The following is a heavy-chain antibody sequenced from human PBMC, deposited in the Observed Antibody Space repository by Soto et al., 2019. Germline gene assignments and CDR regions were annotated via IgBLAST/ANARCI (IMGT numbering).Heavy chain of an antibody. CDR1: SGSMSTSGYY. CDR2: IYYSGST. D-gene: IGHD6-19*01. V-gene: IGHV4-61*05. Sequence: SETLSLTCSVSSGSMSTSGYYWSWIRQPPGKGLEWIGYIYYSGSTNYNPSLKSRVTISVDTSKNQFSLKLSSVTAADTAVYYCARHETGDSSGWYEIYYSHGMDVWGQGTTVTVS. J-gene: IGHJ6*02. CDR3: ARHETGDSSGWYEIYYSHGMDV.